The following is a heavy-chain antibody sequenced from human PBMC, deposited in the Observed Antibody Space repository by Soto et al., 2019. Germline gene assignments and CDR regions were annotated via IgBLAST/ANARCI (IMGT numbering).Heavy chain of an antibody. Sequence: QVQLVQSGAEVKKPGASVKVSCKASGYTFTSYAVHWVRQAPGQRLEWMGWSNVGNGNTKYSQKFRGRVTMTRDTSASTAYMELSSLRSEDTAVYYCARDEAAGMDVWGQGTTVTVS. CDR3: ARDEAAGMDV. V-gene: IGHV1-3*01. CDR2: SNVGNGNT. CDR1: GYTFTSYA. J-gene: IGHJ6*02. D-gene: IGHD6-25*01.